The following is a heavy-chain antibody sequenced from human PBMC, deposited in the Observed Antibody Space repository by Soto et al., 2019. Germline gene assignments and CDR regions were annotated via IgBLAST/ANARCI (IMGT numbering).Heavy chain of an antibody. CDR1: GFTFSSYG. J-gene: IGHJ5*02. Sequence: QVQLVESGGGVVQPGRSLRLSCAASGFTFSSYGMHWVRQAPGKGLEWVAVISYDGSNKYYADSVKGRFTISRDNSKNTLYLQMNRLRAEDTDVYYCAKGRDGYILLGNWFDRWGQGTLVTVSS. CDR2: ISYDGSNK. CDR3: AKGRDGYILLGNWFDR. D-gene: IGHD2-21*01. V-gene: IGHV3-30*18.